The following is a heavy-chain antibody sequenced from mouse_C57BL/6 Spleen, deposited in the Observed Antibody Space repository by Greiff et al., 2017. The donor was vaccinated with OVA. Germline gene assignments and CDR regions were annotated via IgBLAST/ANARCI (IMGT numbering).Heavy chain of an antibody. CDR2: ISSGGSYT. Sequence: EVMLVESGGDLVKPGGSLKLSCAASGFTFSSYGMSWVRQTPDKRLEWVATISSGGSYTYYPDSVKGRFTISRDNAKNTLYLQMSSLKSEDTAMYYCARQRLTGTDAMDYWGQGTSVTVSS. V-gene: IGHV5-6*02. CDR1: GFTFSSYG. D-gene: IGHD4-1*01. CDR3: ARQRLTGTDAMDY. J-gene: IGHJ4*01.